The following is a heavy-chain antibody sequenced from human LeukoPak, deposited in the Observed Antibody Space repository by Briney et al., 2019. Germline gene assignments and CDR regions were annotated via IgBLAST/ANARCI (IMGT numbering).Heavy chain of an antibody. CDR1: GGSFSGYY. V-gene: IGHV4-34*01. CDR3: ARALGYCSSTSCYNYYYYGMDV. D-gene: IGHD2-2*01. CDR2: INHSGST. Sequence: ASEALSLTCAVYGGSFSGYYWSWIRQPPGKGLEWIGEINHSGSTNYNPSLKSRVTISVDTSKNQFSLKLSSVTAADTAVYYCARALGYCSSTSCYNYYYYGMDVWGQGTTVTVSS. J-gene: IGHJ6*02.